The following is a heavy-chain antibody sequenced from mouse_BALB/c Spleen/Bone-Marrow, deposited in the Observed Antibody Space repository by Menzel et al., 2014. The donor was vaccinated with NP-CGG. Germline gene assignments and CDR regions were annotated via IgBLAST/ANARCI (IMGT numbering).Heavy chain of an antibody. V-gene: IGHV5-9-2*01. CDR3: ARHAYYDQTEVSFVY. Sequence: EVLLVESGGGLVKPGGSLKLSCAASGFTFSNYGMSWVRQTPEKRLEWVATISGGGSYPFYSDSVKGRFTLSRDNAKNNLYLQLSRLRSEDTALYYCARHAYYDQTEVSFVYWGQGTLVTVSA. J-gene: IGHJ3*01. CDR2: ISGGGSYP. D-gene: IGHD2-4*01. CDR1: GFTFSNYG.